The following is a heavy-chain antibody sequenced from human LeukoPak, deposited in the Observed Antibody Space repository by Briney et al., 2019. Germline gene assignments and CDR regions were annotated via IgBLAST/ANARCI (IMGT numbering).Heavy chain of an antibody. CDR3: ARVGHWDTANLPCDPCFDY. D-gene: IGHD5-18*01. Sequence: AAVTVSRMDSLYSLTGHYMHGLRQAPGQGLERMGWVYPKSGGTNYAQKCEGRLTMTRDTSISTAYMELSRLRSYDTAVYYCARVGHWDTANLPCDPCFDYWGQGSLVTVSS. J-gene: IGHJ4*02. CDR2: VYPKSGGT. CDR1: LYSLTGHY. V-gene: IGHV1-2*02.